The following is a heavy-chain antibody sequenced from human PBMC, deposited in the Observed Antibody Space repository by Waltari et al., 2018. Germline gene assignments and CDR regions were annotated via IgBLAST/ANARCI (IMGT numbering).Heavy chain of an antibody. CDR2: ISYDGSNT. CDR1: GFPFSSYA. J-gene: IGHJ4*02. CDR3: ARDRISSIAAREPLGY. Sequence: QVQLVESGGGVVQPGRSLRLSCAASGFPFSSYAMHWVRQAPGKGLGWVAVISYDGSNTYYADSVKGRFTISRDNSKNTLYLQMNSLRAEDTAVYYCARDRISSIAAREPLGYWGQGTLVTVSS. D-gene: IGHD6-6*01. V-gene: IGHV3-30-3*01.